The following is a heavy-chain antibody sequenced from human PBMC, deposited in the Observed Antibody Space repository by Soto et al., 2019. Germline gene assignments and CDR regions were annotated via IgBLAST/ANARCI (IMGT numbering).Heavy chain of an antibody. CDR2: FDPEDGET. J-gene: IGHJ6*02. D-gene: IGHD3-3*01. CDR1: GYTLTELS. CDR3: ATSLDPITIFGVVRNYYYGMDV. V-gene: IGHV1-24*01. Sequence: ASVKVSCKVSGYTLTELSMHWVRQAPGKGLEWMGGFDPEDGETIYAQKFQGRVTMTEDTSTDTAYMELSSLRSEDTAVYYCATSLDPITIFGVVRNYYYGMDVWGQGTTVTVSS.